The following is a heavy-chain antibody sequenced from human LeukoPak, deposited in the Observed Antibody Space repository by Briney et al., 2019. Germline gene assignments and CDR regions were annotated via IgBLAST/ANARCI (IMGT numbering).Heavy chain of an antibody. CDR3: ARVSSPSITMVRGVLGLDI. Sequence: PGGSLRLSCAASGFTFSDYYMSWIRQAPGKGLEWVSYISSSSSYTNYADSVKGRFTISRDNAKNSLYLQMNSLRAEDTAVYYCARVSSPSITMVRGVLGLDIWGQGTMVTVSS. D-gene: IGHD3-10*01. CDR2: ISSSSSYT. CDR1: GFTFSDYY. J-gene: IGHJ3*02. V-gene: IGHV3-11*05.